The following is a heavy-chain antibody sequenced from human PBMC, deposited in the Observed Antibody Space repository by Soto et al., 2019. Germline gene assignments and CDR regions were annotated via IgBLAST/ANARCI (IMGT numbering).Heavy chain of an antibody. CDR2: INHSGST. CDR1: GGSFSGYY. CDR3: ARGHSSSYDY. V-gene: IGHV4-34*01. J-gene: IGHJ4*02. Sequence: SETLSLTCAVYGGSFSGYYWSWIRQPPGKGLEWIGEINHSGSTNYNPSLKSRVTISVDTSKNQFSLKLSSVTAADTAVYYCARGHSSSYDYWGQGTLVTVS. D-gene: IGHD6-6*01.